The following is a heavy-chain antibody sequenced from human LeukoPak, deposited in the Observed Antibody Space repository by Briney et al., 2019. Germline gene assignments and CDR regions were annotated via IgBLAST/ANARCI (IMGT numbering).Heavy chain of an antibody. D-gene: IGHD3-22*01. CDR2: ISAYNGNT. CDR3: ARRYYYDNSGYYYFDY. J-gene: IGHJ4*02. Sequence: ASVKVSCKASGYTFTNCGISWLRQAPGQGLEWMGWISAYNGNTNYAQKLQGRVTMTTDTSTGTAYMELRSLRSDDTAVYYCARRYYYDNSGYYYFDYWGQGTLVTVSS. V-gene: IGHV1-18*01. CDR1: GYTFTNCG.